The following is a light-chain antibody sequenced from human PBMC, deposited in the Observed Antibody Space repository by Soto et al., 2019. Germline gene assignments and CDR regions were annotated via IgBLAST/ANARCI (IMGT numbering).Light chain of an antibody. CDR3: SSYTSSSTLVV. J-gene: IGLJ2*01. V-gene: IGLV2-14*01. CDR1: SSDVGGYNY. CDR2: EVS. Sequence: QSALTQPASVSGSPGQSSTISCTGTSSDVGGYNYVSWYQQHPGKAPKLMIYEVSNRPSGVSNRFSGSKSGNTASMTISGVQAEDEADYYCSSYTSSSTLVVFGGGTKLTV.